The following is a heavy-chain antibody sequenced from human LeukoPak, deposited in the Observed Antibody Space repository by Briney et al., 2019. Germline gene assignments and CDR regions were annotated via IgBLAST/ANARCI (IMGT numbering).Heavy chain of an antibody. J-gene: IGHJ5*02. Sequence: ASVKVSCKASGYTFTSYYMHWVRQAPGQGLEWMGIINPSGGSTSYAQKFQGRVTMTRDTSTSTVYMELSSLRSEDAAVYYCASSVGATGNWFDPWGQGTLVTVSS. V-gene: IGHV1-46*01. D-gene: IGHD1-26*01. CDR3: ASSVGATGNWFDP. CDR1: GYTFTSYY. CDR2: INPSGGST.